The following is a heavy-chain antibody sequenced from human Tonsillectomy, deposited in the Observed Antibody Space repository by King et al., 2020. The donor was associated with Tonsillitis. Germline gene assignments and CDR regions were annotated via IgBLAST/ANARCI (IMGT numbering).Heavy chain of an antibody. CDR2: IDCDADK. V-gene: IGHV2-70*11. CDR1: GFLLSTSGMC. Sequence: TLKESGPALVKPTQTLTLTCTFSGFLLSTSGMCVCWVRQPPGKALEWLARIDCDADKYYSTSLNTRLTISKNTSKNQVVLTMTNMDPVDTATYYCARIGPGLEPFDYWGQGTLVTVSS. CDR3: ARIGPGLEPFDY. J-gene: IGHJ4*02. D-gene: IGHD1-1*01.